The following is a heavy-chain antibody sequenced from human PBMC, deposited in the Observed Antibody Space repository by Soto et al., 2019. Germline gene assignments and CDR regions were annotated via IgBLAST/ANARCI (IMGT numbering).Heavy chain of an antibody. CDR3: AKPTGIHLWLFDY. D-gene: IGHD5-18*01. J-gene: IGHJ4*02. Sequence: QVQLVESGGGVVQPGRSLRLSCAASGFTFRTYGMHWVRQAPGKGLEWVAVMPHDGSYEYYADSVKGRYTISRDNSKNTLYLQMNGLRAEDTAVYYCAKPTGIHLWLFDYWGQGTLVTVSS. CDR2: MPHDGSYE. V-gene: IGHV3-30*18. CDR1: GFTFRTYG.